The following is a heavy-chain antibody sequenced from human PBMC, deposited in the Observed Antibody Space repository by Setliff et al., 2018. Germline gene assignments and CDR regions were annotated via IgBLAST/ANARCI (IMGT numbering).Heavy chain of an antibody. V-gene: IGHV3-23*01. CDR2: ISGSGGST. Sequence: GGSLRLSCAASGFTVSSNYMSWVRQPPGKGLEWVSVISGSGGSTYYADSVKGRFTISRDNSKNTLYLQMNSLRAEDTAIYYCARDLDYGSGRIDMDVWGQGTTVTVSS. J-gene: IGHJ6*02. D-gene: IGHD3-10*01. CDR3: ARDLDYGSGRIDMDV. CDR1: GFTVSSNY.